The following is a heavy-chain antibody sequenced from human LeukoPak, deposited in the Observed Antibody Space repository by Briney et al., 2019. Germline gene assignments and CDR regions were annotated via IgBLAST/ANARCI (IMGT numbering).Heavy chain of an antibody. Sequence: PGGSLRLSCAASGFTFSSYSMDWVRQAPGTGLEWVSSISSTSSSITYTDSVKGRFTISRDNAENSLYLQMNSLRAEDTAVYYCAREWDPYYYGSGPHSAWGQGTLVTVSS. V-gene: IGHV3-21*01. CDR3: AREWDPYYYGSGPHSA. D-gene: IGHD3-10*01. CDR1: GFTFSSYS. J-gene: IGHJ5*02. CDR2: ISSTSSSI.